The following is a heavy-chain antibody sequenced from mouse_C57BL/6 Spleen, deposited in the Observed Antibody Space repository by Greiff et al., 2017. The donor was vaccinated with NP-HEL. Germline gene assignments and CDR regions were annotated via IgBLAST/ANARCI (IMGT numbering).Heavy chain of an antibody. CDR3: TRDYGSIWGY. CDR2: ISSGGDYI. J-gene: IGHJ2*01. CDR1: GFTFSSYA. Sequence: EVQRVESGEGLVKPGGSLKLSCAASGFTFSSYAMSWVRQTPEKRLEWVAYISSGGDYIYYADTVKGRFTISRDNARNTLYLQIGSLKSEDTAMYYCTRDYGSIWGYWGQGTTLTVSS. V-gene: IGHV5-9-1*02. D-gene: IGHD1-1*01.